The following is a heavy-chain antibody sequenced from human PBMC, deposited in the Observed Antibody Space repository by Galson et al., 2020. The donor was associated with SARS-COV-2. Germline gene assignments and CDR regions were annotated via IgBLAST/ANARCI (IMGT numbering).Heavy chain of an antibody. J-gene: IGHJ6*02. CDR2: IKSKTDGGTT. CDR3: TTSGGIITRFGWYYYGMDV. D-gene: IGHD3-10*01. CDR1: GFTFSNAW. Sequence: GGSLRLSCAASGFTFSNAWMSWVRQAPGKGLEWVGRIKSKTDGGTTDYAAPVKGRFTISRDDSKNTLYLQMNSLKTEDTAVYYCTTSGGIITRFGWYYYGMDVWGQGTTVTVSS. V-gene: IGHV3-15*01.